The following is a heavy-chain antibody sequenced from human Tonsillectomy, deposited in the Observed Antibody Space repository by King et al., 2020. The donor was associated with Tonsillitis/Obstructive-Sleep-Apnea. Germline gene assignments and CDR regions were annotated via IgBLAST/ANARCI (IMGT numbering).Heavy chain of an antibody. Sequence: VQLVESGGGLVQPGRSLRLSCTASGFTFGDYAMNWVRQAPGKGLVGVGVTRSKAYGGTTEYAASVKGRFTISRDDSKSIAYLQMNSLKTEDTAVYYCTRGGGYCSSTSCYIDYWGQGTLVTVSS. CDR2: TRSKAYGGTT. V-gene: IGHV3-49*04. J-gene: IGHJ4*02. CDR1: GFTFGDYA. D-gene: IGHD2-2*02. CDR3: TRGGGYCSSTSCYIDY.